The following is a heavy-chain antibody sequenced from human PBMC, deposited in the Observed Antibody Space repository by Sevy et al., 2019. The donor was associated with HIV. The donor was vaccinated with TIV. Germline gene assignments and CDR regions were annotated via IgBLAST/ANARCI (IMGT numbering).Heavy chain of an antibody. V-gene: IGHV1-24*01. D-gene: IGHD6-13*01. CDR1: GYPLTEVS. Sequence: ASVKVSCKVSGYPLTEVSMHWVRQAPGEGLEWMGGFDPEDGETFYAQKFQGRVTMTEDTSTDTAYMDLSGLRSEDTAVYYCAIVSIAATGDYFDYWGQGTLVTVSS. CDR2: FDPEDGET. CDR3: AIVSIAATGDYFDY. J-gene: IGHJ4*02.